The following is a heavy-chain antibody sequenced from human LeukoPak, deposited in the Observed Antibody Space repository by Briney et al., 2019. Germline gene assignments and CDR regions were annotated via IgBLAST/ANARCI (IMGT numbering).Heavy chain of an antibody. CDR3: ARLSTDLFPDY. V-gene: IGHV5-51*01. CDR1: GYNFTTYG. CDR2: IYPGDSDT. D-gene: IGHD3-10*01. Sequence: HGESLKISCKGSGYNFTTYGIGWVGQMPGKGLEWRGIIYPGDSDTRYSPSFQGQVTISADKSISTAYLHWNSLKASDTAMYYCARLSTDLFPDYWGQGTLVTVSS. J-gene: IGHJ4*02.